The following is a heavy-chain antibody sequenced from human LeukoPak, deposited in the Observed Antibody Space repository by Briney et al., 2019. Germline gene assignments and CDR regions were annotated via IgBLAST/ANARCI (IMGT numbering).Heavy chain of an antibody. Sequence: GGSLRLSCAASGVALSSYAMSWARQAPGKGLEWVSGISWHSGSIGYADSVKGRFTISRDNAKNSLYLQMNSLRAEDTALYYCAKDTWDSSGYLSLWGQGTLVTVSS. D-gene: IGHD3-22*01. V-gene: IGHV3-9*01. CDR3: AKDTWDSSGYLSL. CDR1: GVALSSYA. J-gene: IGHJ4*02. CDR2: ISWHSGSI.